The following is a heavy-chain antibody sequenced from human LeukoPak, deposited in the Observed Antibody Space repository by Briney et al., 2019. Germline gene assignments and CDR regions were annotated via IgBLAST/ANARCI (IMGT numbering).Heavy chain of an antibody. CDR3: ARLSSSWYNVGGY. J-gene: IGHJ4*02. V-gene: IGHV4-34*01. D-gene: IGHD6-13*01. CDR1: GGSFSGYY. Sequence: SETLSLTCAVYGGSFSGYYWSWIRQPPGKGLEWIGEINHSGSTNYNPSLKSRVTISVDTSKNQFSLKLSSVTAADTAVYCCARLSSSWYNVGGYWGQGTLVTVSS. CDR2: INHSGST.